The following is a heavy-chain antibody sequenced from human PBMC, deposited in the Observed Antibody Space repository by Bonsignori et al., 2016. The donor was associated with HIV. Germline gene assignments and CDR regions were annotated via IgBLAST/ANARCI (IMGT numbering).Heavy chain of an antibody. J-gene: IGHJ4*02. Sequence: WIRQPPGKGLVWVSRINSDGSSTSYADSVKGRFTISRDNAKNTLYLQMNSLRAEDTAVYYCARVGGYVSPLGYWGQGTLVTVSS. CDR3: ARVGGYVSPLGY. D-gene: IGHD3-22*01. CDR2: INSDGSST. V-gene: IGHV3-74*01.